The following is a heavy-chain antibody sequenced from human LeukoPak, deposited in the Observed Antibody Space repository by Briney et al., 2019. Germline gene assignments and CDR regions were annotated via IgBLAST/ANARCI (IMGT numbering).Heavy chain of an antibody. CDR2: INHSGST. J-gene: IGHJ5*02. Sequence: PSETLSLTCAVYGGSFSGYYWSWIRQPPGKGLEWIGEINHSGSTNYNPSLKSRVTISVDTSKNQFSLKLSSVTAADTAVYYCARARPVSSSWYLGWFDPWGQGTLVTVSS. CDR3: ARARPVSSSWYLGWFDP. D-gene: IGHD6-13*01. V-gene: IGHV4-34*01. CDR1: GGSFSGYY.